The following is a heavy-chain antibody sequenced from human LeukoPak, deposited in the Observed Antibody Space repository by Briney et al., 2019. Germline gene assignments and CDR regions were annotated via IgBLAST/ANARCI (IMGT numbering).Heavy chain of an antibody. D-gene: IGHD2-21*01. Sequence: GASVKVSCKASGGTFSSYAISWVRQAPGQGLEWMGGIIPIFGTANYAQKFQGRVTITTDESTSTAYMELSSLRSDDTAVYYCARYWGRLMDYWGQGTLVTVSS. CDR3: ARYWGRLMDY. J-gene: IGHJ4*02. V-gene: IGHV1-69*05. CDR1: GGTFSSYA. CDR2: IIPIFGTA.